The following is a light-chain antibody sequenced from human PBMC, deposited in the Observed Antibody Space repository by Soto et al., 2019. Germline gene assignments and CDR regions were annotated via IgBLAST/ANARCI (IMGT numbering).Light chain of an antibody. CDR2: GAS. CDR3: QQYNNWPRT. Sequence: EIVMTQSPATLSVSPGERATLSCRASQNVSSNLAWYQQKPGQAPRLLIYGASTRATGIPARFSGSGFGTEFTLTISSLQSEDFAVYYCQQYNNWPRTFGQGTKVDIK. J-gene: IGKJ1*01. V-gene: IGKV3-15*01. CDR1: QNVSSN.